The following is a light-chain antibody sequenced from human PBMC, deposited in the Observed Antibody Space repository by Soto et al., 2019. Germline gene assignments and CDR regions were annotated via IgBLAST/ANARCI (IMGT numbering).Light chain of an antibody. Sequence: QSVLTQPASVSGSPGQSITISCTGTSSDVGGYNHVSWYQIHPGKAPKLIIYEVTSRPSGVSYRFSGSKSGNSASLTISGLQAEDEADYYCQSYDSSLSAYVFGTGTKVTVL. CDR3: QSYDSSLSAYV. J-gene: IGLJ1*01. V-gene: IGLV2-14*01. CDR2: EVT. CDR1: SSDVGGYNH.